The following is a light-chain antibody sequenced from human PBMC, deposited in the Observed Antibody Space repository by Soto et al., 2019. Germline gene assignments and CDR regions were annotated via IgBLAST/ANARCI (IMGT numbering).Light chain of an antibody. CDR1: QSVSSTY. CDR3: QHYGSSPYT. Sequence: EIVLTQSAGSLSLSPGERATLSYRASQSVSSTYLAWYQQKPGQAPRLLIYAASSRATGIPDRFSGSGSGTDFTLTISRLEPEDFAVYYCQHYGSSPYTFGQGTKLEIK. CDR2: AAS. J-gene: IGKJ2*01. V-gene: IGKV3-20*01.